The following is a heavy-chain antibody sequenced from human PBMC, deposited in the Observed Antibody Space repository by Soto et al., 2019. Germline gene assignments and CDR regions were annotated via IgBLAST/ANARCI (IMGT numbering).Heavy chain of an antibody. CDR3: ATSFRYFDN. Sequence: GCSLRLSCAGAGFTPTTTPLSWVRQPPGKGLEWVTTISGTASRTYYVDSVKGRFFISRDNSKNTVTLQMNNLTVDDTAVYYCATSFRYFDNWGQGTRVTASS. J-gene: IGHJ4*02. V-gene: IGHV3-23*01. CDR1: GFTPTTTP. D-gene: IGHD3-9*01. CDR2: ISGTASRT.